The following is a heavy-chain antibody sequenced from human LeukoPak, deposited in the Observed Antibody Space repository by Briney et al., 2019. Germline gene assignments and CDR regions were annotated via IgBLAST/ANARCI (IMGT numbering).Heavy chain of an antibody. D-gene: IGHD1-1*01. CDR1: GFTFSDYY. J-gene: IGHJ4*02. CDR2: TSSRGSNI. Sequence: GGSLRLSCAASGFTFSDYYMTWIRQAPGKGLEWVSYTSSRGSNIHHADSVKGRFTISRDNAKNSLYLQMNSLRAEDTAVYYCARGHPQRGELERPYYFDYWGQGTLVTVSS. CDR3: ARGHPQRGELERPYYFDY. V-gene: IGHV3-11*01.